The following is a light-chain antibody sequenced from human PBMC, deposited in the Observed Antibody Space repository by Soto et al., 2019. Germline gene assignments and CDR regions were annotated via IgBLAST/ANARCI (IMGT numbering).Light chain of an antibody. Sequence: DLFITQSPDSLAVSLXXXXXXXXXXXXXXXYSSNNKNHLAWYQQKPGQPPKLLIYWASTRESGVPDRFSGSGSGTDFTLTISSLQAEDVAVYYCQQYYSNSITFGQGTRLEIK. V-gene: IGKV4-1*01. CDR2: WAS. J-gene: IGKJ5*01. CDR1: XXXXYSSNNKNH. CDR3: QQYYSNSIT.